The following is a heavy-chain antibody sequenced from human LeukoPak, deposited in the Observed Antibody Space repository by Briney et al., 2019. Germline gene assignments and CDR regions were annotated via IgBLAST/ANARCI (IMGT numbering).Heavy chain of an antibody. D-gene: IGHD3-9*01. V-gene: IGHV3-7*01. CDR2: IKQDGSEK. CDR3: ARISEYYDILTGIHNWFDP. J-gene: IGHJ5*02. CDR1: GFTFSSYW. Sequence: GGSLRLSCPASGFTFSSYWMSWVRQAPGKGLEWVANIKQDGSEKYYVDSVKGRFTISRDNAKNSLYLQMNSLRAEDTAVYYCARISEYYDILTGIHNWFDPWGQGTLVTVSS.